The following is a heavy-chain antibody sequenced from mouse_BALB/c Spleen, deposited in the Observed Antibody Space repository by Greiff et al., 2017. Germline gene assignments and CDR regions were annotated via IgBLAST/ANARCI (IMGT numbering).Heavy chain of an antibody. V-gene: IGHV5-17*02. CDR1: GFTFSSFG. Sequence: EVKLMESGGGLVQPGGSRKLSCAASGFTFSSFGMHLVRQAPEKGLEWVAYISSGSSTIYYADTVKGRFTISRDNPKNTLFLQMTSLRSEDTAMYYCARGYFDYWGQGTTLTVSS. CDR3: ARGYFDY. CDR2: ISSGSSTI. J-gene: IGHJ2*01.